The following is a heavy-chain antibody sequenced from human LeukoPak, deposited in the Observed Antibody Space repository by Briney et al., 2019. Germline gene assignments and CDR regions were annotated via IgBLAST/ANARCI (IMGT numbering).Heavy chain of an antibody. CDR3: ARGPRSGYSPFDY. CDR2: INHSGST. V-gene: IGHV4-38-2*01. CDR1: GYSISSGYY. J-gene: IGHJ4*02. Sequence: SETLSLTCAVSGYSISSGYYWGWIRQPPGKGLEWIGSINHSGSTNYNPSLKSRVTISVDTSKNQFSLKLSSVTAADTAVYYCARGPRSGYSPFDYWGQGTLVTVSS. D-gene: IGHD3-3*01.